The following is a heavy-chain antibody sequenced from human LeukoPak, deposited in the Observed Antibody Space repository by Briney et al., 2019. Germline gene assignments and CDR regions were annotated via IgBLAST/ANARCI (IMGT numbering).Heavy chain of an antibody. J-gene: IGHJ4*02. D-gene: IGHD6-13*01. V-gene: IGHV3-64D*09. Sequence: GGSLTLSCSASGFTFNSYATHWVRQAPGKGLESVSAISSNGGSTSYADSVQGRFTISRDNSKSTLWLQMSSLRAEDTAVYYCVKDIAAAGSHYFDYWGQGTLVTVSS. CDR3: VKDIAAAGSHYFDY. CDR2: ISSNGGST. CDR1: GFTFNSYA.